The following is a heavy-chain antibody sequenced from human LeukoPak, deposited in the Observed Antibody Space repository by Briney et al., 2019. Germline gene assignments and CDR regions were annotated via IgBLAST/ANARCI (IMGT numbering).Heavy chain of an antibody. Sequence: GGSLRLSCSASGFTFSSYAMHWVRQAPGKGLEYVSAISSNGGSTYYADSVKGRFTISRDNSKNTLYLQMSSLRAEDTAVYYCVAHCSSTRCYLSFFDYWGQGTLVTVSS. V-gene: IGHV3-64D*06. D-gene: IGHD2-2*01. CDR2: ISSNGGST. CDR3: VAHCSSTRCYLSFFDY. J-gene: IGHJ4*02. CDR1: GFTFSSYA.